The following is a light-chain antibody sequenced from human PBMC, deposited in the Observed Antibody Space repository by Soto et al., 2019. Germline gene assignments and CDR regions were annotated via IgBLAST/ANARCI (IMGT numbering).Light chain of an antibody. J-gene: IGKJ4*01. Sequence: AIQMTQSPSSLSASVGDRVTITCRATQGIREDLGWYQQKPGKAPKLLIYAASSLESEVPSRFSGSGSGTDFTLTISSLQPEDFATYFCLQDHGFPLTFGGGTKVDI. V-gene: IGKV1-6*01. CDR3: LQDHGFPLT. CDR2: AAS. CDR1: QGIRED.